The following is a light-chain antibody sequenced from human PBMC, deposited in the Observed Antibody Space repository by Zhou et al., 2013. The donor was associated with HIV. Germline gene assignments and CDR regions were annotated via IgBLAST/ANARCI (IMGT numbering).Light chain of an antibody. CDR2: GAS. Sequence: EIMMTQSPATLSVSPGERATLSCRASQSIGNNLAWYQQKPGQAPRLLIYGASTRATGIPTKFSGSGAWTEFTLTISSMQSEDFAVYYCQQYHSRPPALTFGGGTKVRDQT. CDR1: QSIGNN. CDR3: QQYHSRPPALT. V-gene: IGKV3-15*01. J-gene: IGKJ4*01.